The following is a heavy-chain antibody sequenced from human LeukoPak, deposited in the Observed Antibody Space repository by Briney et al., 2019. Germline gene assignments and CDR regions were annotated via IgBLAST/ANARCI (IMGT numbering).Heavy chain of an antibody. CDR2: INPSGGST. CDR1: GYTFTSYY. D-gene: IGHD3-22*01. J-gene: IGHJ4*02. V-gene: IGHV1-46*01. CDR3: ARDRYYYDSSGYKRYGYFDY. Sequence: GASVKVSCKASGYTFTSYYMHWVRQAPGQGLEWMGIINPSGGSTSYAQKFQGRVTMTRDTSTSTVYMELSSLRSEDTAVYYCARDRYYYDSSGYKRYGYFDYWGQGTLVTVPS.